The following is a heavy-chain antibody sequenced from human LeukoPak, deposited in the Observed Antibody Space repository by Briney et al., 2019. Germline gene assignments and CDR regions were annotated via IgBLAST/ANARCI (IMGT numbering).Heavy chain of an antibody. D-gene: IGHD3-16*01. J-gene: IGHJ6*03. Sequence: SETLSLTCTVSDASISSYYWSWIRQPPGKGLEWIGYIYYSGSANYNPSLKRRVTISVDTSKNQFSLKLSSVTAADTAVYYCARETSQKGAHYMDVWGKGTTVTISS. CDR2: IYYSGSA. CDR3: ARETSQKGAHYMDV. CDR1: DASISSYY. V-gene: IGHV4-59*01.